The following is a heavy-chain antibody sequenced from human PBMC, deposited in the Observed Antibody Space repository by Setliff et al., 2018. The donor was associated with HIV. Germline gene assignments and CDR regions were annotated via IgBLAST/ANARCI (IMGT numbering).Heavy chain of an antibody. CDR3: ARWVYNSAWSLDY. D-gene: IGHD6-19*01. CDR2: IYTSGSP. Sequence: SETLSLTCSVSGGSVNSGNYHWAWIRQPAGKGLEWIGHIYTSGSPHYKSSLTSRLTISLDTSRNQFSLKLTSVTAADSATYYCARWVYNSAWSLDYWGQGTQVTVSS. CDR1: GGSVNSGNYH. V-gene: IGHV4-61*09. J-gene: IGHJ4*02.